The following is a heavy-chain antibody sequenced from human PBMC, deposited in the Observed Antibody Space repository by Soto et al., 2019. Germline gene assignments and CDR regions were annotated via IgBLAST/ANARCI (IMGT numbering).Heavy chain of an antibody. CDR1: GYKFTAYY. D-gene: IGHD3-9*01. CDR3: GASGPDILTGYSRGNLDV. CDR2: INPGSGRT. V-gene: IGHV1-2*02. Sequence: VASVKVSCKASGYKFTAYYIHWVRQAPGQGLEWMGWINPGSGRTHLAQKFQGRVTLSRDTSISTGYLELASLTPDDTAVYYCGASGPDILTGYSRGNLDVWGQGTTVTVSS. J-gene: IGHJ6*01.